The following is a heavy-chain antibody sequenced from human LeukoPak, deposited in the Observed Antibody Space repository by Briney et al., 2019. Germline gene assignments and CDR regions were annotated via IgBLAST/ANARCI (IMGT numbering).Heavy chain of an antibody. V-gene: IGHV3-23*01. CDR3: AKDRQGFGFGEQLDYYYMDV. J-gene: IGHJ6*03. CDR2: ISGSGGST. Sequence: GGSVTLPCAPSSLPFTGYDKLWPRHVRGEAREWVSDISGSGGSTYYADSVKSRFTISRDNSKNTMYLQMNSLRGVDTAVYYCAKDRQGFGFGEQLDYYYMDVWGKGTTVTVSS. D-gene: IGHD3-10*01. CDR1: SLPFTGYD.